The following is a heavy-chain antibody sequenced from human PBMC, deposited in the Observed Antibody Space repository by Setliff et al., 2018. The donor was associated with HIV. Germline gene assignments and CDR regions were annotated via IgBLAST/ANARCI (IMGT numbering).Heavy chain of an antibody. Sequence: TLSLTCSVSGYSISNGYYWGWIRQPPGKGLEWVGTIYQTGKTYYSPSLKSRVTVSVDMSRNQFSVKLNSATAADTAVYYCARQAWHYDRDGYFIDYWGQGMLVTVS. J-gene: IGHJ4*02. D-gene: IGHD3-22*01. CDR2: IYQTGKT. CDR3: ARQAWHYDRDGYFIDY. V-gene: IGHV4-38-2*02. CDR1: GYSISNGYY.